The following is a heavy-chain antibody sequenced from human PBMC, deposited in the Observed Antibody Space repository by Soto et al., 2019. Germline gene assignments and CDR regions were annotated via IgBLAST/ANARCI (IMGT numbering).Heavy chain of an antibody. J-gene: IGHJ4*02. CDR1: GFTFTNYV. Sequence: GGSLSLSCAASGFTFTNYVMSWVRQAPGKGLEWVSTVRGSGGTTYYADSVKGRFTISRDNSKNTLRLQMNNLEAEDTAIYYCTGDWQFDYWGQGTLVTAPQ. D-gene: IGHD6-19*01. V-gene: IGHV3-23*01. CDR3: TGDWQFDY. CDR2: VRGSGGTT.